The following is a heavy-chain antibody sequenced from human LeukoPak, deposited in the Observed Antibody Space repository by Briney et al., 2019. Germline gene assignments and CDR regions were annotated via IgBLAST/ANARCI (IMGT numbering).Heavy chain of an antibody. Sequence: SDTLSLICTVCGGSISSHYWIWVRQPPAKGLEGIGYNYYSWSTKYNPSLKSRVTISVDTSKNQFSLKLSSVTAADTAVYYCARVGGRQQLVASPLYYFDYWGQGTLVTVSS. CDR2: NYYSWST. CDR1: GGSISSHY. D-gene: IGHD6-13*01. J-gene: IGHJ4*02. CDR3: ARVGGRQQLVASPLYYFDY. V-gene: IGHV4-59*11.